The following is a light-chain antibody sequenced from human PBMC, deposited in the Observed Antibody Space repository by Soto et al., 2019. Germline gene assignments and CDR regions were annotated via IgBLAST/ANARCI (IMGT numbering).Light chain of an antibody. CDR3: SSYAGGLYV. Sequence: QSALTQPASVSGSPGQSITISCTGTSSDVGGYNYVSWYQQHPGKAPKLTIYEVSKRPSGVPDRFSGSKSGNTASLTVSGLQAGDESDYSCSSYAGGLYVFGTGTKVTAL. CDR2: EVS. V-gene: IGLV2-8*01. J-gene: IGLJ1*01. CDR1: SSDVGGYNY.